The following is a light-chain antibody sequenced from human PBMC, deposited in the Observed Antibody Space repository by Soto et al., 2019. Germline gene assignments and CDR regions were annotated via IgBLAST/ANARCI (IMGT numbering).Light chain of an antibody. CDR1: SSDIGGYNY. CDR2: DVS. Sequence: QSALTQPASVSGSPGQSITISCTGTSSDIGGYNYVSWYQHHPGKAPKLMIYDVSNRPSGVSNRFSGSKSGNTASLTISGLQAEDEADYYCSSSRRNNTYVVFGGGTKLTVL. V-gene: IGLV2-14*03. J-gene: IGLJ2*01. CDR3: SSSRRNNTYVV.